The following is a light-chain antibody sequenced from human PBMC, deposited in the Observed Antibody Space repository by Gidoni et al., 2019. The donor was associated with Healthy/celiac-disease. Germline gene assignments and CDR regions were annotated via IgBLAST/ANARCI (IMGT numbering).Light chain of an antibody. J-gene: IGKJ2*02. Sequence: DIQMTQSPSSLSASVGDRVTITCRASQSISSYLNWYQQKPGKAPKLLIYAASSLQSGVPSRFSGSVSGTEFTLTISSLQPEEFATYYCQQSYSTPRTFGQGTKLEIK. CDR2: AAS. CDR1: QSISSY. CDR3: QQSYSTPRT. V-gene: IGKV1-39*01.